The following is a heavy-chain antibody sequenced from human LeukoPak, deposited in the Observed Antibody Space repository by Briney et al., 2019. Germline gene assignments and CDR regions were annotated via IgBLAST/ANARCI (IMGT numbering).Heavy chain of an antibody. CDR1: GYSFTSYW. D-gene: IGHD4-23*01. CDR3: RSHRLDGGNSGGYFDY. CDR2: IYPGDSDT. Sequence: GESLKISCKGSGYSFTSYWIGWVRQMPGKGLEWMGIIYPGDSDTRYSPSFQGQVTISADKSISTAFLQWSSLKASDTAMYYCRSHRLDGGNSGGYFDYWGQGTLVTVSS. J-gene: IGHJ4*02. V-gene: IGHV5-51*01.